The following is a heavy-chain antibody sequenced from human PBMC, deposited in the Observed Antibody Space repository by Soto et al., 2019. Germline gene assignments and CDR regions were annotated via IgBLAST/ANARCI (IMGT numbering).Heavy chain of an antibody. CDR1: GYSFTSNW. D-gene: IGHD2-15*01. CDR3: ARRGFSPVALEYHFDL. Sequence: GESLKISCKASGYSFTSNWIAWVRQMPGKGLELMGIIYPDDSNTIYSPSFEGQVTISVDKSITTAYLQWSSLRASDTAIYYCARRGFSPVALEYHFDLWGQGTLVTVSS. CDR2: IYPDDSNT. V-gene: IGHV5-51*01. J-gene: IGHJ4*02.